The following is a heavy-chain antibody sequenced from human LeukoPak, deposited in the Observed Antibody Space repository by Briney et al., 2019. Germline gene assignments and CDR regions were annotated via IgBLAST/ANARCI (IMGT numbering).Heavy chain of an antibody. J-gene: IGHJ4*02. CDR3: ARRPSIAVAGTLFDY. V-gene: IGHV4-39*01. Sequence: SETLSLTCTVSGGSISSSSYYWGWIRQPPGKGLEWIGSIYYSGSTYYNPSLKSRVTISVDTSKNQFSLKLSSVTAADTAVYYCARRPSIAVAGTLFDYWGQGTLVTVSP. CDR2: IYYSGST. CDR1: GGSISSSSYY. D-gene: IGHD6-19*01.